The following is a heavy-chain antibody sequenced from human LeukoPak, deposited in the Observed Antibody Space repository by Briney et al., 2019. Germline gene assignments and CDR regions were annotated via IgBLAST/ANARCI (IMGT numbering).Heavy chain of an antibody. CDR1: GYSFTSYD. J-gene: IGHJ3*02. V-gene: IGHV1-8*01. CDR2: MNQNSGNT. Sequence: ASVKVSCKASGYSFTSYDINWVRQATGQGLEGMGWMNQNSGNTGYAQKFQGRVTMTRNTSISTAYMELSSLRSEDTAVYYCARRRRGYSYGLKWAFDIWGQGTMVTVS. CDR3: ARRRRGYSYGLKWAFDI. D-gene: IGHD5-18*01.